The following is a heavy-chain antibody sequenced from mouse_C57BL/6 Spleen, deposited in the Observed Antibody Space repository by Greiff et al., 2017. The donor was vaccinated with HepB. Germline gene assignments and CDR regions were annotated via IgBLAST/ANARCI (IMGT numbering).Heavy chain of an antibody. Sequence: VQLQESGPGLVAPSQSLSIPCTVSGFSLTSYGVSWVRQPPGKGLEWLGVIWGDGSTNYHSALISRLSISKDNSKSQVFLKLNSLQTDDTATYYCAKPEFDDYEAWLAYWGQGTLVTVSA. V-gene: IGHV2-3*01. CDR1: GFSLTSYG. CDR2: IWGDGST. D-gene: IGHD2-4*01. J-gene: IGHJ3*01. CDR3: AKPEFDDYEAWLAY.